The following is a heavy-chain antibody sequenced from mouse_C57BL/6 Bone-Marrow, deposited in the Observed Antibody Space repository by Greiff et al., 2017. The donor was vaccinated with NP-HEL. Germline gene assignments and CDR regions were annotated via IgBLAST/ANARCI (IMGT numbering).Heavy chain of an antibody. V-gene: IGHV5-4*01. CDR3: AREGSCYAMGY. J-gene: IGHJ4*01. Sequence: EVHLVESGGGLVKPGASLKLSCAASGFTFTSYAMSWVRQTPEKRLEWVATISDGGSYTYYPDNVKGRFTLSRDNAKNNLYLQMSHLTSEDTALYYCAREGSCYAMGYWGQGTSVTVSS. CDR2: ISDGGSYT. CDR1: GFTFTSYA.